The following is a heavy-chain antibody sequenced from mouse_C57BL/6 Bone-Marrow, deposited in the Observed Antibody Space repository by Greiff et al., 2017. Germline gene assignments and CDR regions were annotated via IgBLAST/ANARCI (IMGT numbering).Heavy chain of an antibody. D-gene: IGHD2-4*01. J-gene: IGHJ3*01. Sequence: EVKLEESGGGLVQPGGSLKLSCAASGFTFSDYYMYWVRQTPAKRLELVAYLSNGGGSTYYPDTVKGRFTISRDNAKNTLYLQMSRLKAENTAMDYCARLDDYAAWFAYWGQGTLVTVSA. CDR2: LSNGGGST. CDR3: ARLDDYAAWFAY. V-gene: IGHV5-12*01. CDR1: GFTFSDYY.